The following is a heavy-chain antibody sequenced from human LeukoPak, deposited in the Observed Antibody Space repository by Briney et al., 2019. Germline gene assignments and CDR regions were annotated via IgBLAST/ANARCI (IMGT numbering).Heavy chain of an antibody. V-gene: IGHV4-61*01. CDR2: IYYSGST. CDR3: AREGSGWYSYDY. CDR1: GGSVSSGSYY. J-gene: IGHJ4*02. D-gene: IGHD6-19*01. Sequence: SETLSLTCTVYGGSVSSGSYYWSWIRQPPGKGLEWIGYIYYSGSTNYNPSLKSRVTISVDTSKNQFSLKLSSVTAADTAVYYCAREGSGWYSYDYWGQGTLVTISS.